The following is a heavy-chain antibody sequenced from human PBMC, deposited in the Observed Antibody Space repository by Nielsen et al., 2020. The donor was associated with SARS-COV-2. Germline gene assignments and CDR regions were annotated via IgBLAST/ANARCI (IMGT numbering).Heavy chain of an antibody. Sequence: GESLKISCTASGFNFNSYSMHWIRQAPGKGLEWLAVISYEGSNTFYADSLLGRFTVSRDYSKNTMYLQMYSLRPEDTAVYYCATGGLFWFAEGRTRLDPWGQGTLVIVSS. D-gene: IGHD3-10*01. J-gene: IGHJ5*02. CDR2: ISYEGSNT. V-gene: IGHV3-30*03. CDR3: ATGGLFWFAEGRTRLDP. CDR1: GFNFNSYS.